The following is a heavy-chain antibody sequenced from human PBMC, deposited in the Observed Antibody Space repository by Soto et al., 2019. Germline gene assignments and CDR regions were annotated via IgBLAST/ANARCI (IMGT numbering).Heavy chain of an antibody. Sequence: GESLKISCKGSGYSFTSYWIGWVRQMPGKGLEWMGIIYPGDSDTRYSPSFQGQVTISADKSISTAYLQWSSLKASDTAMYYCARRRLAGYSSSWLGDSDYWGQGTLVNVSS. V-gene: IGHV5-51*01. D-gene: IGHD6-13*01. J-gene: IGHJ4*02. CDR2: IYPGDSDT. CDR1: GYSFTSYW. CDR3: ARRRLAGYSSSWLGDSDY.